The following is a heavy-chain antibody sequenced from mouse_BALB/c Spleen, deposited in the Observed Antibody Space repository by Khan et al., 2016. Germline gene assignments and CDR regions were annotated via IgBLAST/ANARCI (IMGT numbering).Heavy chain of an antibody. CDR3: VTSDGHYVSD. J-gene: IGHJ3*01. D-gene: IGHD2-3*01. CDR2: IRNKSNNYAT. CDR1: GFTFNTNA. V-gene: IGHV10S3*01. Sequence: EVQLVETGGGLVPPQGSLKLSSVAAGFTFNTNAMNWVRQAPGKGLEWVARIRNKSNNYATYYADSVKDRFTISSDDSQNMLYLQMNNLKTEDISMYYCVTSDGHYVSDRGQGTLVAGSA.